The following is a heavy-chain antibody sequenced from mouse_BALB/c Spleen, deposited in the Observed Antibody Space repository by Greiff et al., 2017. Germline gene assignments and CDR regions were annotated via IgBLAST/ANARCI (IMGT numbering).Heavy chain of an antibody. D-gene: IGHD1-1*01. CDR1: GFTFSNYW. CDR3: TRVAKGGYFDY. V-gene: IGHV6-6*02. Sequence: EVQGVESGGGLVQPGGSIKLSCVASGFTFSNYWMNWVRQSPEKGLEWVAEIRLKSNNYATHYAESVKGRFTISRDDSKSSVYLQMNNLRAEDTGIYYCTRVAKGGYFDYWGQGTTLTVSS. CDR2: IRLKSNNYAT. J-gene: IGHJ2*01.